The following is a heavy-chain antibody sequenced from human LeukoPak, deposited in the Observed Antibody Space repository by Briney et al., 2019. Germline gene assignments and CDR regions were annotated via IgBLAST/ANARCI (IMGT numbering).Heavy chain of an antibody. V-gene: IGHV3-66*01. Sequence: PGGTLRLSCAASGFTVSSNYMSWVRQAPGKGLEWVSVIYSGGSTYYADSVKGRFTISRDNSKNMLYLQMNSLRAEDTALYYCARGHSSAWYDYWGQGTLVIVSS. CDR3: ARGHSSAWYDY. CDR2: IYSGGST. CDR1: GFTVSSNY. J-gene: IGHJ4*02. D-gene: IGHD6-13*01.